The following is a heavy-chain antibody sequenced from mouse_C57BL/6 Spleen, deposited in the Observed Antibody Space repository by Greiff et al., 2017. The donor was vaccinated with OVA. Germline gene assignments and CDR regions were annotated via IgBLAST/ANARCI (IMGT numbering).Heavy chain of an antibody. CDR3: AKSGYGSSYNFDY. V-gene: IGHV1-52*01. D-gene: IGHD1-1*01. J-gene: IGHJ2*01. CDR1: GYTFTSYW. CDR2: IDPSDSET. Sequence: QVQLQQPGAELVRPGSSVKLSCKASGYTFTSYWMPWVKQRPIQGLEWIGNIDPSDSETHYNQKFKDKATLTVDKSSRTAYMQLSSLTSEDSAVSDCAKSGYGSSYNFDYWGQGTTLTVSS.